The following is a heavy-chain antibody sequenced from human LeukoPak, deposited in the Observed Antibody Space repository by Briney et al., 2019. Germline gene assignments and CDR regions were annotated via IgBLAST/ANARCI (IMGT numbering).Heavy chain of an antibody. J-gene: IGHJ6*03. CDR2: ISVYNGKT. CDR1: GYTFTNYG. V-gene: IGHV1-18*01. Sequence: ASVKVSCKASGYTFTNYGISWVRQAPGQGLEWMGWISVYNGKTNYAQKFQGRVTMTTDTSTSTAYMDLRSLRSDDTAVYYCARAGTPAYYYYMDVWGKGTTVTVSS. D-gene: IGHD1-26*01. CDR3: ARAGTPAYYYYMDV.